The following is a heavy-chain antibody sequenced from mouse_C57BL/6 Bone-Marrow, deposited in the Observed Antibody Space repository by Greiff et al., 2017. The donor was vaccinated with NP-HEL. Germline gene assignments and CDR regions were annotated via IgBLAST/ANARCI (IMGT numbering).Heavy chain of an antibody. CDR3: ARPYGSSAWFAY. Sequence: LVESGAELARPGASVKLSCKASGYTFTSYGISWVKQRTGQGLEWIGEIYPRSGNTYYNEKFKGKATLTADKSSSTAYMELRSLTSEDSAVYFCARPYGSSAWFAYWGQGTLVTVSA. J-gene: IGHJ3*01. D-gene: IGHD1-1*01. CDR1: GYTFTSYG. CDR2: IYPRSGNT. V-gene: IGHV1-81*01.